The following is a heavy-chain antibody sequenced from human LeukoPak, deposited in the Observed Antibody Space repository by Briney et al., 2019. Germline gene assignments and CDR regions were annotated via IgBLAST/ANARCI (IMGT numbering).Heavy chain of an antibody. CDR2: IRSKANSYAT. J-gene: IGHJ4*02. D-gene: IGHD6-13*01. CDR1: GFTFSGSV. Sequence: GGSLKLSCAASGFTFSGSVIHWVRQASGKGLEWVGRIRSKANSYATAYAASVKGRFTISRDDSKNTAYLQMNSLKTEDTAVYYCTGGSSTDFDYWGQGTLVTVSS. V-gene: IGHV3-73*01. CDR3: TGGSSTDFDY.